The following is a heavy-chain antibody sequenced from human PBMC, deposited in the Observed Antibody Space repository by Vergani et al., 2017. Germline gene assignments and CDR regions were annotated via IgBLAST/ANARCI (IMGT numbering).Heavy chain of an antibody. CDR2: IHHSGDT. CDR1: DSSIMTNPY. V-gene: IGHV4-38-2*01. J-gene: IGHJ6*02. D-gene: IGHD3-10*01. CDR3: ARHRGSGGFFPSSYFYGMDV. Sequence: QVQLQESGPGLVKPSETLTLTCDVSDSSIMTNPYWGWFRQSPGKGLEWIGCIHHSGDTHYNSSLKSRVSISIVSSSKFSLSLTSVTAADTAIYHCARHRGSGGFFPSSYFYGMDVWGHGTTVTGSS.